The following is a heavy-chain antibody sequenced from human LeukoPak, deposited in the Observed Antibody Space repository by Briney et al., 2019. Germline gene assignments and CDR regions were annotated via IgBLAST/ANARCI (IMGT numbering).Heavy chain of an antibody. CDR1: GGSVSSGSYY. Sequence: SETLSLTCTVSGGSVSSGSYYWSWIRQPPGKGLEWIGYVSYSGSTNYNPSLKSRVTISADTSKNEFCLKLISVTAIDTAVYYCASTQQWLAFDYWGQGILVTVSS. J-gene: IGHJ4*02. CDR2: VSYSGST. V-gene: IGHV4-61*01. D-gene: IGHD6-19*01. CDR3: ASTQQWLAFDY.